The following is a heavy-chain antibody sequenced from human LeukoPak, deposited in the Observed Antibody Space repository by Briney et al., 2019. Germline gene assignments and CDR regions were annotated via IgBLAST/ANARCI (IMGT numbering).Heavy chain of an antibody. J-gene: IGHJ5*02. CDR1: GFTFSSYE. V-gene: IGHV3-48*03. CDR2: ISGSGSTI. CDR3: ARARNAHNWFDP. Sequence: KPGGSLRLSCAASGFTFSSYEMNWVRQAPGKGLEWVSYISGSGSTIYYADSVKGRFTISRDNAKNSLYLQMNSLRAEDTAVYYCARARNAHNWFDPWGQGTLVTVSS.